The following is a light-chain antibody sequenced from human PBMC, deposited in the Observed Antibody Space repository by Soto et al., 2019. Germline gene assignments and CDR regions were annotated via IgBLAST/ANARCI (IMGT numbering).Light chain of an antibody. V-gene: IGLV2-14*03. J-gene: IGLJ1*01. Sequence: QSALTQPASVSGSPGQSITISCTGTSSDVGGFNSVSWYQLRPGTAPKLILYDVVDRPSGVSYRFSGSKSGNTASLTISGLQAADEDDYFCSSYTSTMTKVFGSGTKLTVL. CDR3: SSYTSTMTKV. CDR2: DVV. CDR1: SSDVGGFNS.